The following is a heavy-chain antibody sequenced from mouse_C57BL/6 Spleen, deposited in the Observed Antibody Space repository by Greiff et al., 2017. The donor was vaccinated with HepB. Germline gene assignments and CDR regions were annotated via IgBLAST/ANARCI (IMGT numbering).Heavy chain of an antibody. V-gene: IGHV1-9*01. CDR2: ILPGSGST. CDR3: AGVYYDCEWYFDV. CDR1: GYTFTGYW. Sequence: QVQLQQSGAELLKPGASVKLSCKASGYTFTGYWIEWVKQRPGHGLEWIGEILPGSGSTNYHEKFKGKATFTADTSSNTAYMQLSSLTTEDSAIYYCAGVYYDCEWYFDVWGTGTTVTVSS. D-gene: IGHD2-4*01. J-gene: IGHJ1*03.